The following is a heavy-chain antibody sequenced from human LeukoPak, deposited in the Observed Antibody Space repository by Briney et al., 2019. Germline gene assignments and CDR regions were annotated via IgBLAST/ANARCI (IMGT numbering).Heavy chain of an antibody. V-gene: IGHV1-8*03. CDR3: ARAPVEGDYVWGSYRSLRAFDI. D-gene: IGHD3-16*02. J-gene: IGHJ3*02. CDR2: MNPNSGNT. CDR1: GYTFTSYD. Sequence: GASVKVSCKASGYTFTSYDINWVRQATGQGLEWMGWMNPNSGNTGYAQKFQGRVTIARNTSISTAYMELSSLRSEDTAVYYCARAPVEGDYVWGSYRSLRAFDIWGQGTMVTVSS.